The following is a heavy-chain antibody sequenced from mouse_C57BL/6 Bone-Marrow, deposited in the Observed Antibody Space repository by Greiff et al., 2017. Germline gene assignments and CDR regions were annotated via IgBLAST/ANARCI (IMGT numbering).Heavy chain of an antibody. CDR2: ISDGGSYT. CDR1: GFTFSSYA. D-gene: IGHD1-1*01. Sequence: EVKLVESGGGLVKPGGSLKLSCAASGFTFSSYAMSWVRQTPEKRLEWVATISDGGSYTYYPDNVKGRFTISRDNAKNDLYLQMSHLKAEDTAIYYCARDWVVAPSYWYFDVCGTGSTVTVSS. V-gene: IGHV5-4*01. J-gene: IGHJ1*03. CDR3: ARDWVVAPSYWYFDV.